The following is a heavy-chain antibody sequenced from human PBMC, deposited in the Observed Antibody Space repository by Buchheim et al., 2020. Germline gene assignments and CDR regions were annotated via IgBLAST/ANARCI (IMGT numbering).Heavy chain of an antibody. J-gene: IGHJ6*02. CDR2: INHSGST. CDR3: ARCCSGGSWDYYYYGMDV. Sequence: QVQLQQWGAGLLKPSETLSLTCAVYGGSFSGYYWSWIRQPPGKGLEWIGEINHSGSTNYNPSLKSRVTISVDTSNNQFSLKLSSVTAADTAVYYCARCCSGGSWDYYYYGMDVWGQGTT. V-gene: IGHV4-34*01. D-gene: IGHD2-15*01. CDR1: GGSFSGYY.